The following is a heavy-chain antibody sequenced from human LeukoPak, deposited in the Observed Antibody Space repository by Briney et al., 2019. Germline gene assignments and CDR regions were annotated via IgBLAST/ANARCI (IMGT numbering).Heavy chain of an antibody. J-gene: IGHJ4*02. D-gene: IGHD3-10*01. CDR3: ARDWYYYGSGSYVEPFFDY. CDR1: GGTFSSYA. CDR2: ISAHNGNT. Sequence: ASVKVSCKASGGTFSSYAISWVRQAPGQGLEWMGWISAHNGNTNYAQKFQGRVTMTTDTSTNTAYMELRSLRYDDTAVYYCARDWYYYGSGSYVEPFFDYWGQGTLVTVSS. V-gene: IGHV1-18*01.